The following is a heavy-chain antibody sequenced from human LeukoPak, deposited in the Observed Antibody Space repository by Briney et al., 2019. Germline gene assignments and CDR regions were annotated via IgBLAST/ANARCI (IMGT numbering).Heavy chain of an antibody. V-gene: IGHV4-4*02. D-gene: IGHD1-26*01. CDR3: ARTGGRSGSLDYFDC. CDR1: GGSISSSYW. Sequence: SGTLSLTCAVSGGSISSSYWWSWVRQPPGKGLEWIGEIYHTGSTSYNPSLKSRVTISVDKSNNQFSLKLSSVTAADTAVFYCARTGGRSGSLDYFDCWGQGTLVTVSS. CDR2: IYHTGST. J-gene: IGHJ4*02.